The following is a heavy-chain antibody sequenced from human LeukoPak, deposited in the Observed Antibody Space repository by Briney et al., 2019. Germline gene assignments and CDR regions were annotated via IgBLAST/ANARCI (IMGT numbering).Heavy chain of an antibody. CDR2: ISYDGSNK. Sequence: GRSLRLSCAASGFTFSSYGMHWVRQAPGKGLEWVAVISYDGSNKYYADSVKGRFTISRDNSKNTLYLQMNSLRAEDTAVYYCANQFGSSGYPTTGDYWGQGTLVTVSS. J-gene: IGHJ4*02. D-gene: IGHD3-22*01. CDR3: ANQFGSSGYPTTGDY. V-gene: IGHV3-30*18. CDR1: GFTFSSYG.